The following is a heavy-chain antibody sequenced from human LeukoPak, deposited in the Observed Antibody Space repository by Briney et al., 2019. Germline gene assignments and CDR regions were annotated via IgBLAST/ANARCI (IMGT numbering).Heavy chain of an antibody. V-gene: IGHV4-39*01. CDR1: GDSIIRSGNY. CDR2: IYSGGTT. Sequence: SETLSLTCSVSGDSIIRSGNYWGWIRQAPGKGLEWVANIYSGGTTYYNPPLKSRVIISVDTPKNQVSLKLSSVTAADTAFYYCASRPFSSLDYWGQGTLVSVSS. D-gene: IGHD2/OR15-2a*01. J-gene: IGHJ4*02. CDR3: ASRPFSSLDY.